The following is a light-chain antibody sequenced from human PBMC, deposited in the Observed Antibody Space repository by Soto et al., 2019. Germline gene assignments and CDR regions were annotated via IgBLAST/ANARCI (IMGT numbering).Light chain of an antibody. CDR1: QTIRSNY. V-gene: IGKV3-20*01. J-gene: IGKJ1*01. Sequence: ETVLTQSPATLSLSPGERATLSCRASQTIRSNYLAWYRQTPGQAPRLLIYGASNRATGIADRFSGSGSGTDFTLIISRLEPEDFALSYCQQYGGSPWTFGQGTKLEIK. CDR2: GAS. CDR3: QQYGGSPWT.